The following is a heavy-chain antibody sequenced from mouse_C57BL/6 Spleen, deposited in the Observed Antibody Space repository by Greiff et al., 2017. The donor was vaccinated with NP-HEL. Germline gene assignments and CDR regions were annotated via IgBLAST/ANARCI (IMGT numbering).Heavy chain of an antibody. CDR3: TKALFIRYYFDY. J-gene: IGHJ2*01. D-gene: IGHD1-2*01. V-gene: IGHV1-53*01. CDR2: INPSNGGT. CDR1: GYTFTSYW. Sequence: QVQLQQSGPELVKPGASVKLSCKASGYTFTSYWMHWVKQRPGQGLEWIGNINPSNGGTNYNEKFKSKATLTVDKSSSTAYMQLSSLTSEDSAVYYCTKALFIRYYFDYWGQGTTLTVSS.